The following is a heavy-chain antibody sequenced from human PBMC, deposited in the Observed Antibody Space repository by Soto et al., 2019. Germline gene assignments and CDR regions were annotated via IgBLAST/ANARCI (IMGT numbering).Heavy chain of an antibody. V-gene: IGHV3-7*03. J-gene: IGHJ4*02. CDR3: ARLRLTGYFDY. CDR2: INQDGSGE. Sequence: PGGSLRLSCIASEFTFSDHWGSWVRQAPGKGLEWVANINQDGSGEYYVDSVKGRFTISRDNAMNSLYLQMNSLRAEDTAVYYCARLRLTGYFDYWGQGTLVTVSS. CDR1: EFTFSDHW.